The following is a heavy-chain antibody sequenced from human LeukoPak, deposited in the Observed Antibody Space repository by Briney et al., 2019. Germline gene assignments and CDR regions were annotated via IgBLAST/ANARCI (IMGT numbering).Heavy chain of an antibody. D-gene: IGHD2-15*01. V-gene: IGHV3-23*01. CDR2: ISGSGGST. J-gene: IGHJ4*02. Sequence: GGSLRLSCAASGFTFSSSAMSWVRHAPGKGLEWVSPISGSGGSTYYEDSVKGRFTISRDNSKNTLYLQMNSLRAEDTAVYYCAKDVVVARTAYFDYWGQGTLVTVSS. CDR1: GFTFSSSA. CDR3: AKDVVVARTAYFDY.